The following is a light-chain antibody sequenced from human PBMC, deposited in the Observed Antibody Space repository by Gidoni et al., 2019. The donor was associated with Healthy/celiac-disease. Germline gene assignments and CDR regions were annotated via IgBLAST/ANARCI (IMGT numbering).Light chain of an antibody. J-gene: IGLJ2*01. CDR2: SNS. V-gene: IGLV1-44*01. Sequence: QSVLTQPPSAAGTPGQTITISCSESTSNIGSNPVNWYQNIQGASPKLLIYSNSQRPSGVPDRFSGSKSGTSASLAISDLQSEDEADYYCATWVDRLNGLTFGGGTKLTVL. CDR1: TSNIGSNP. CDR3: ATWVDRLNGLT.